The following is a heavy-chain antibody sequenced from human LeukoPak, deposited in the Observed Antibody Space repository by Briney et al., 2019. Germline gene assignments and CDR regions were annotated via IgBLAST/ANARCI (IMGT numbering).Heavy chain of an antibody. CDR2: VYYSGST. D-gene: IGHD2-2*01. CDR1: GDSISSSSYH. Sequence: PSETLSLTCTVSGDSISSSSYHWGWIRQPPGKGLEWIGSVYYSGSTYYNPSLKSRLTISVDKSKNQFSLRLSSVTAADTAVYYCARSVGYCSSASCYVNWFDPWGQGTLVTVSS. CDR3: ARSVGYCSSASCYVNWFDP. V-gene: IGHV4-39*07. J-gene: IGHJ5*02.